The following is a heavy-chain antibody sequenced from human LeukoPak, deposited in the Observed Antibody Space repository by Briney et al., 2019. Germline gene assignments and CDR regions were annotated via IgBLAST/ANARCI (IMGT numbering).Heavy chain of an antibody. CDR1: GFTFNYYG. V-gene: IGHV3-30*18. CDR3: AKRDTCGGDCYYFDY. Sequence: PGRSLRLSCAASGFTFNYYGMHWVRQAPGKGLEWVAIISYDGSNKYYADSVKGRFTISSDNSKNTLYLQMNSLRAEDTAVYYCAKRDTCGGDCYYFDYWGQGTLVTVSS. J-gene: IGHJ4*02. D-gene: IGHD2-21*01. CDR2: ISYDGSNK.